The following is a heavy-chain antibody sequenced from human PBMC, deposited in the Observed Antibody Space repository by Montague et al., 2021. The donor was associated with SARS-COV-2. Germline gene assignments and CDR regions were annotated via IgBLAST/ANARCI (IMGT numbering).Heavy chain of an antibody. D-gene: IGHD1-26*01. CDR3: ARRGDTPSRLDDAFDI. Sequence: SETLSLTCTVSHGSISSSLSYWGRIRHPPGKGLEWIGRIYRSGYTFYSPSLKSRITMSVDTPKNQFSLNLASVTATDTAVYYCARRGDTPSRLDDAFDIWGQGTMVTVSS. CDR1: HGSISSSLSY. J-gene: IGHJ3*02. V-gene: IGHV4-39*01. CDR2: IYRSGYT.